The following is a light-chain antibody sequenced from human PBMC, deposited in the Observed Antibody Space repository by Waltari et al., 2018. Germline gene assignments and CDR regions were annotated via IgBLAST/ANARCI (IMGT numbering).Light chain of an antibody. Sequence: SYVLTQPPSVSVAPGETASITCGGDNIGSYSVHWYQQKPGQAPVLVIFYDSDRPSGIPARFFGSNSGNTATLTITSVEAGDEARYYCQVWHADIDPGVFGTGTEVTVL. J-gene: IGLJ1*01. CDR3: QVWHADIDPGV. CDR2: YDS. CDR1: NIGSYS. V-gene: IGLV3-21*04.